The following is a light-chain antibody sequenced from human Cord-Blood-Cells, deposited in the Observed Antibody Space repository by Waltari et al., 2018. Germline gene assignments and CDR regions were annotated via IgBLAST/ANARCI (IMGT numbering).Light chain of an antibody. CDR1: QSVSSY. CDR3: QQRSNWPSNT. J-gene: IGKJ2*01. Sequence: EIVLTQSPATLSLSPGERATLSCRASQSVSSYLAWYPQKPGQAPRLLIYDASNRATGIPARFSGSGSGTEFTLTISSLEPEDFAVYYCQQRSNWPSNTFGQGTKLEIK. V-gene: IGKV3-11*01. CDR2: DAS.